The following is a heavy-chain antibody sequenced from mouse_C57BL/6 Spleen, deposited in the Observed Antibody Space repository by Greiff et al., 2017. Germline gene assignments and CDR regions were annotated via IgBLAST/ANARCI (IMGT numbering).Heavy chain of an antibody. D-gene: IGHD2-5*01. CDR3: ASGGYSNNDY. CDR2: IDPSDSYT. V-gene: IGHV1-69*01. Sequence: QVQLQPPGAELVMPGASVKLSCKASGYTFTSYWMHWVKQRPGQGLEWIGEIDPSDSYTNYNQKFKDKSPLTVDKSSSAAYMQLSSLTSEDSAVYYGASGGYSNNDYWGQGTTLTVSS. J-gene: IGHJ2*01. CDR1: GYTFTSYW.